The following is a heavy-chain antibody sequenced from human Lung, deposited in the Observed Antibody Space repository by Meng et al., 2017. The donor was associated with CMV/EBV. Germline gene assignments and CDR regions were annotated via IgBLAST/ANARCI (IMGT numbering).Heavy chain of an antibody. CDR2: IHPTLRTA. Sequence: CKASCAAFRGEALSCVRQAAGPALGWLGVIHPTLRTANYAQRFQSRVTITTDESAGTAYMELSRLGSEGPAEYCCARGPGELYYFDYWGQGTLVTVSS. V-gene: IGHV1-69*05. D-gene: IGHD3-16*01. CDR3: ARGPGELYYFDY. J-gene: IGHJ4*02. CDR1: CAAFRGEA.